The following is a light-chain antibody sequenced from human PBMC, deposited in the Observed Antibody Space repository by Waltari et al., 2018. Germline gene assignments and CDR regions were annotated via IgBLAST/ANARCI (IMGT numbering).Light chain of an antibody. CDR3: QVWDSSNDHPVV. CDR2: YDS. J-gene: IGLJ2*01. CDR1: DIGSQT. Sequence: SYVLTQPPSVSVAPGKTARVICGGNDIGSQTVHWYQQKPGQAPVVVISYDSDRPSGMPERFAGSNSGDTATLTIRRVEAGDEADYYCQVWDSSNDHPVVFGGGTKLTVL. V-gene: IGLV3-21*04.